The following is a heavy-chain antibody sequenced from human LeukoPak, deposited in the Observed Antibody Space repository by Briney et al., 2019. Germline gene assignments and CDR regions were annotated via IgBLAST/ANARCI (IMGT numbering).Heavy chain of an antibody. CDR2: IYSGGST. CDR3: ARDRGAAGITFDY. CDR1: GFTVSSNY. V-gene: IGHV3-66*01. J-gene: IGHJ4*02. Sequence: GGSLRPSCAASGFTVSSNYMSWVRQTPGKGLEWVSVIYSGGSTYYADSVKGRFTISRDNSKNTLYLQMNSLRAEDTAVYYCARDRGAAGITFDYWGQGTLVTVSS. D-gene: IGHD6-13*01.